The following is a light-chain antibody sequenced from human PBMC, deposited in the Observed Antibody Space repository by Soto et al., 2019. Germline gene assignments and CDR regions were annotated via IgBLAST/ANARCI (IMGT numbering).Light chain of an antibody. J-gene: IGLJ1*01. Sequence: QSVLTQPRSVSGSPGHSVTISCTGTSSDVGGYSYVSWYQQHPGKAPKLLISDVSKRPSGVPDRFSGSKFGNTASLTISGLQTEDEADYYCCSYEGGRTYLFGTGTKATLL. CDR1: SSDVGGYSY. CDR3: CSYEGGRTYL. V-gene: IGLV2-11*01. CDR2: DVS.